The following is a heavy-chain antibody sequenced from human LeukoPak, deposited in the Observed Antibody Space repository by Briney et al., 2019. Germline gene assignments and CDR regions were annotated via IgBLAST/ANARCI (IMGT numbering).Heavy chain of an antibody. D-gene: IGHD6-13*01. V-gene: IGHV4-4*07. CDR3: ARAQPWYSSSWYLFDP. J-gene: IGHJ5*02. CDR1: GGSISSYY. Sequence: PSETLSLTCTVSGGSISSYYWSWIRQPAGKGLEWIGRIYTSGSTNYNPSLKSRVTMSVDTSKNQFFLKLSSVTAADTAVYYCARAQPWYSSSWYLFDPWGQGTLVTVSS. CDR2: IYTSGST.